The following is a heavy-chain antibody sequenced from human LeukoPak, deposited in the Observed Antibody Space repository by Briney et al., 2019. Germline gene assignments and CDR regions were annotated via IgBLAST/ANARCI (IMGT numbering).Heavy chain of an antibody. Sequence: GGSLRLSCAASGFTVSSNYMSWVRQAPGKGLEWVSVIYSGGSTYYADSVKGRFTISRDNSKNTLYLQMNSLRAEDTAVYYCAREAERGVYSGSYLNYWGQGTLVTVSS. CDR1: GFTVSSNY. J-gene: IGHJ4*02. V-gene: IGHV3-53*01. CDR2: IYSGGST. D-gene: IGHD1-26*01. CDR3: AREAERGVYSGSYLNY.